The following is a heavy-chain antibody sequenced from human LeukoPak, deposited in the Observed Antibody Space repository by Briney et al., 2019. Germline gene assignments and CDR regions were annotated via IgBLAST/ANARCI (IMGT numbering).Heavy chain of an antibody. V-gene: IGHV3-9*01. CDR2: ISWNSGSI. J-gene: IGHJ4*02. Sequence: GGSLRLSCAASGFTFDDYAMHWVRQAPGKGLEWVSGISWNSGSIGYADSVKGRFTISRDNAKNSLYLQMNSLRAEDTAVYYCARDYDPYDPYYFDYWGQGTLVTVSS. CDR1: GFTFDDYA. D-gene: IGHD3-3*01. CDR3: ARDYDPYDPYYFDY.